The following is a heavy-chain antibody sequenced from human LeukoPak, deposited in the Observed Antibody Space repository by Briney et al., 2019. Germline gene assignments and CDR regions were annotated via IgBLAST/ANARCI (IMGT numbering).Heavy chain of an antibody. CDR2: ISKDGSSK. J-gene: IGHJ4*02. D-gene: IGHD2-2*01. CDR3: AKAAYCTSTSCHFSGYAQRPLDS. V-gene: IGHV3-30*18. Sequence: GGSLRLSCVASGFTFNTYGMHWVRQAPAKGLEWAAGISKDGSSKDYADSVRGRFTNSRDNSKNTMYLQMNSLRVEDTAVYYCAKAAYCTSTSCHFSGYAQRPLDSWGQGTLVTVSS. CDR1: GFTFNTYG.